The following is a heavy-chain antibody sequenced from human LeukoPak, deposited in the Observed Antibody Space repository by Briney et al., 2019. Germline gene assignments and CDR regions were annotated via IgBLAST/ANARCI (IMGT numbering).Heavy chain of an antibody. Sequence: KPSETLSLTCTVSGGSISSYYWSWIRQPPGKGLEWIGYIYYSGSTNYNPSLKSRVTISVDTSKNQFSLKLSSVTAADTAVYYCAREAAAGGGYDYWGQGTLVTVSS. J-gene: IGHJ4*02. CDR1: GGSISSYY. CDR3: AREAAAGGGYDY. V-gene: IGHV4-59*01. D-gene: IGHD6-13*01. CDR2: IYYSGST.